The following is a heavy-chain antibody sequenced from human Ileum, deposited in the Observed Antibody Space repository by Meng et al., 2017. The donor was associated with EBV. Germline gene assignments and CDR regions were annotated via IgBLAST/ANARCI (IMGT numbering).Heavy chain of an antibody. J-gene: IGHJ4*02. D-gene: IGHD1-26*01. CDR2: ISAYNGNT. CDR1: GYTFTNYG. CDR3: ARVEVGITSGDY. Sequence: QAQLVQSGGEVKKPGASVKVSCKASGYTFTNYGITWVRQAPGQGLEWMGWISAYNGNTNYAQTLQGRVAMTTVTSTSTAYMELGSLRSDDTAVYYCARVEVGITSGDYWGQGTLVTVSS. V-gene: IGHV1-18*01.